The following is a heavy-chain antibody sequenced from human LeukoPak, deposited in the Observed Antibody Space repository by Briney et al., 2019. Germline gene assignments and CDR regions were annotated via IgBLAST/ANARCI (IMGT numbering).Heavy chain of an antibody. V-gene: IGHV1-69*05. J-gene: IGHJ6*03. D-gene: IGHD2-2*01. CDR2: IIPIFGTA. CDR1: GGTFSSYA. Sequence: GASVKVSCKASGGTFSSYAISWVRQASGQGLEWMGGIIPIFGTANYTQKFQGRVTITTDESTSTAYMELSSLRSEDTAVYYCARDAMPRNYMDVWGKGTTVTVSS. CDR3: ARDAMPRNYMDV.